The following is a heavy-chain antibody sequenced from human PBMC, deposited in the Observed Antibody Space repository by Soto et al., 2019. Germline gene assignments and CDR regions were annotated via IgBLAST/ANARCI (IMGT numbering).Heavy chain of an antibody. CDR1: GDSITSNNHY. D-gene: IGHD4-17*01. CDR2: VYSRGST. Sequence: SETLSLSCTVSGDSITSNNHYWVWIRQPPGKGLEWIGAVYSRGSTYYNPSLKSRVSMSVDTSKNQSSLNVSSVTAADTALYFCARQYTVTVSYFDYWGLGTLVTVSS. V-gene: IGHV4-39*01. J-gene: IGHJ4*02. CDR3: ARQYTVTVSYFDY.